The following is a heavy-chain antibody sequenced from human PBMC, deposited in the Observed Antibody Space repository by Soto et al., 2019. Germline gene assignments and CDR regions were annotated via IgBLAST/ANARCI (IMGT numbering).Heavy chain of an antibody. D-gene: IGHD2-15*01. Sequence: AACRVTVKSSGVPGARQTPGKGLEWVAVICYDGSNKYYADSVKGRFTISRDNSKNTLYLQMNSLRAEDTAVYYCARDMGCSGGSCYSFFPGYYYYGMDVWGQGTTVTVSS. CDR2: ICYDGSNK. V-gene: IGHV3-33*01. J-gene: IGHJ6*02. CDR3: ARDMGCSGGSCYSFFPGYYYYGMDV. CDR1: RVTVKSSG.